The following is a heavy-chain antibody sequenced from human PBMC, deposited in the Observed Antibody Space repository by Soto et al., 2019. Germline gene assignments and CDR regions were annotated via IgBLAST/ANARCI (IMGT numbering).Heavy chain of an antibody. D-gene: IGHD6-6*01. CDR1: GYTFTSYY. Sequence: QVQLVQSGAEVKKPGASVKFSCKASGYTFTSYYMHWVRQAPGQGLEWMGIINPSGGSTSYAQKLQGGVTMTMDTSTSKVYMELSSLRSEDTSVYYCARGYSSSSSYSYYGMDVWGQGTTVTVSS. CDR3: ARGYSSSSSYSYYGMDV. CDR2: INPSGGST. J-gene: IGHJ6*02. V-gene: IGHV1-46*04.